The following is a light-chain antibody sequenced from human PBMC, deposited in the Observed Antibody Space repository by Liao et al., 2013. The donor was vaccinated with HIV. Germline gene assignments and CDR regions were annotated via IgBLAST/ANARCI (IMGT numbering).Light chain of an antibody. CDR2: ENI. V-gene: IGLV3-1*01. J-gene: IGLJ2*01. CDR3: QAWDRSTVL. CDR1: TLGEKS. Sequence: SYALTQTPSVSVSPGQTASIACSGHTLGEKSVSWYQQRPGQSPVLVIYENIRRPSGIPERFSGSNSGNTATLTISGTQAVDEADYYCQAWDRSTVLFGGGTKLTVL.